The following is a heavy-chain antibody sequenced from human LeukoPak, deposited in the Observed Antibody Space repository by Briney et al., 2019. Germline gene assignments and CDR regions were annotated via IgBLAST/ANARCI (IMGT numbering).Heavy chain of an antibody. CDR1: GYTFTGYY. CDR3: ARVYYSSSWYPLGYYYYYMDV. D-gene: IGHD6-13*01. Sequence: ASVTVSCKASGYTFTGYYMHWVRQAPGQGLEWMGWINPNSGGTNYAQKFQGRVTMTRYTSISTAYMELSSLRSEDTAVYYCARVYYSSSWYPLGYYYYYMDVWGKGTTVTISS. CDR2: INPNSGGT. V-gene: IGHV1-2*02. J-gene: IGHJ6*03.